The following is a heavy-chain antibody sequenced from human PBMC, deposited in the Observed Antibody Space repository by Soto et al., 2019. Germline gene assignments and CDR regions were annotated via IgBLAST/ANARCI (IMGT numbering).Heavy chain of an antibody. CDR2: IRTETNTYAT. Sequence: EVQLVEAGGGLVQPGGSLKLSCAASGFTFSGSAMHWVRQASGKGLEWVGRIRTETNTYATSYAASVKGRFTISRDDSKNTAYLQMNSLKSEDTAVYYCTRLFGGTDVDIVTTSWGQGTLVTVSS. CDR3: TRLFGGTDVDIVTTS. CDR1: GFTFSGSA. D-gene: IGHD5-12*01. J-gene: IGHJ5*02. V-gene: IGHV3-73*02.